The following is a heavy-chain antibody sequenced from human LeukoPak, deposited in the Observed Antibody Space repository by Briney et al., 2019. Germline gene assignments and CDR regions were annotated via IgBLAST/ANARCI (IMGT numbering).Heavy chain of an antibody. Sequence: PGGSLRLSCAASGFTFSSYEMNWVRQAPGKGLDWVSYISSGGDTTYYADSVKGRFTISRDNAKNSLYLQMNSLRAEDTAVYYCARDNYDTGGYYFDWGRGTLVTVSS. CDR3: ARDNYDTGGYYFD. V-gene: IGHV3-48*03. CDR1: GFTFSSYE. J-gene: IGHJ4*02. CDR2: ISSGGDTT. D-gene: IGHD3-22*01.